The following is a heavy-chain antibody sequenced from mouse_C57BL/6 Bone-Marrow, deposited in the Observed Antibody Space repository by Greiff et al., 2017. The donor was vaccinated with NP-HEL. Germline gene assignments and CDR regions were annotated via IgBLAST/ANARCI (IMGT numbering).Heavy chain of an antibody. J-gene: IGHJ4*01. CDR2: FYPGNSGI. CDR1: GYTFTSYC. CDR3: TYGNYYYAMDY. V-gene: IGHV1-5*01. D-gene: IGHD2-1*01. Sequence: VHVKQSGTVLARPGASVKMSCKTSGYTFTSYCMHWVKQRPGQGLEWIGSFYPGNSGISYNQKFKGKAKLTAVTSASTAYMELSSLTNEDSAVYYCTYGNYYYAMDYWGQGNAVTVSS.